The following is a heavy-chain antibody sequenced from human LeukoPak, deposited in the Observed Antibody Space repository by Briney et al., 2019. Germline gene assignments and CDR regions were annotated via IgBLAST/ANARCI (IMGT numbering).Heavy chain of an antibody. CDR3: AREGIAARVFDY. D-gene: IGHD6-6*01. Sequence: SETLSLTCTVSGGSISSYYWSWIRQPPGKGLEWIGYIYYSGSTNYNPSLKSRVTISVDTSKNQFSLKLSSVTAADTAVYYCAREGIAARVFDYWGQGTLVTVSS. CDR1: GGSISSYY. CDR2: IYYSGST. J-gene: IGHJ4*02. V-gene: IGHV4-59*01.